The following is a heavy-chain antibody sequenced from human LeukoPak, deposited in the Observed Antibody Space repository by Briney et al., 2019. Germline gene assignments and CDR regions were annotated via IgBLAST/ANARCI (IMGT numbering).Heavy chain of an antibody. CDR3: ARVDVQQLAYGMDV. J-gene: IGHJ6*02. V-gene: IGHV4-31*03. D-gene: IGHD6-13*01. Sequence: PSETLFLTCTVSGGSISSGGYYWSWIRQHPGKGLEWIGYIYYSESTYYNPSLKSRVTISVDTSKNQFSLKLSSVTAADTAVYYCARVDVQQLAYGMDVWGQGTTVTVSS. CDR1: GGSISSGGYY. CDR2: IYYSEST.